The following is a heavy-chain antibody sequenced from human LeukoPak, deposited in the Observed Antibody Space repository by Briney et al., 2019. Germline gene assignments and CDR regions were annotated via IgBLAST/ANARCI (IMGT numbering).Heavy chain of an antibody. CDR1: GFTVSSNY. CDR3: ARDKIGYYYDSSGYFDY. V-gene: IGHV3-66*01. Sequence: GGSLRLSCAASGFTVSSNYMSWVRQAPGKGLEWVSVIYSGGSTYYADSVKGRFTISRDNAKNSLYLQMNSLRAEDTAVYYCARDKIGYYYDSSGYFDYWGQGTLVTVSS. J-gene: IGHJ4*02. CDR2: IYSGGST. D-gene: IGHD3-22*01.